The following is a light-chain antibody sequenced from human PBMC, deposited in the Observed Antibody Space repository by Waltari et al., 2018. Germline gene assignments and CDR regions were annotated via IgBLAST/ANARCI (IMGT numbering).Light chain of an antibody. CDR2: DVT. J-gene: IGLJ2*01. Sequence: QSALTQPRSVSGSPGQPVTIPCPGTTSRGGGYAYVSWYQHHPGKAPKLMICDVTKRPSGVPDRFSGSKSGNTASLTISGLQAEDEADYYCCSYAGSYTHVVFGGGTKLTVL. CDR1: TSRGGGYAY. CDR3: CSYAGSYTHVV. V-gene: IGLV2-11*01.